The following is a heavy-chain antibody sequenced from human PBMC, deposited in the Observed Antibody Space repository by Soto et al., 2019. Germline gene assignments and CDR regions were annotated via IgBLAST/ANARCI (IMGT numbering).Heavy chain of an antibody. CDR3: SYGAHQYFDY. D-gene: IGHD4-17*01. Sequence: GGSLRLSCAASGFTFSNAWMSWVRQAPGKGLEWVGRIKSKAAGGTTDYAAPVKGRFSISRDDSTNTLFLHINSLRTEDTGVYYCSYGAHQYFDYWGQGALVTVSS. CDR1: GFTFSNAW. CDR2: IKSKAAGGTT. V-gene: IGHV3-15*01. J-gene: IGHJ4*02.